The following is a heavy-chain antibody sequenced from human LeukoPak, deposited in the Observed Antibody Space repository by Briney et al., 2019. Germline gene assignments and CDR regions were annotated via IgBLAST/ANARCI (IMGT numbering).Heavy chain of an antibody. Sequence: GGSLRLSCAASGFTFSSYAMSWVRQAPGKGLEWVSSISSSSSYIYYADSVKGRFTISRDNSMNTLYLQMNSLRAEDTAVYYCARYRSVTTGKRFFDYWGQGTLVTVSS. CDR2: ISSSSSYI. V-gene: IGHV3-23*01. J-gene: IGHJ4*02. D-gene: IGHD4-17*01. CDR1: GFTFSSYA. CDR3: ARYRSVTTGKRFFDY.